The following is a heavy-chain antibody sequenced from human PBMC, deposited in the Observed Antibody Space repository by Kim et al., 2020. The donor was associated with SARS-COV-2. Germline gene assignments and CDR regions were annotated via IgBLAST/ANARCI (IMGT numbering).Heavy chain of an antibody. D-gene: IGHD3-3*01. CDR2: ISYDGSNK. CDR3: ASEWITIFGVVGLEYGMDV. CDR1: GFTFSSYA. Sequence: GGSLRLSCAASGFTFSSYAMHWVRQAPGKGLEWVAVISYDGSNKYYADSVKGRFTISRDNSKNTLYLQMNSLRAEDTAVYYCASEWITIFGVVGLEYGMDVWGQGTTVTVSS. V-gene: IGHV3-30-3*01. J-gene: IGHJ6*02.